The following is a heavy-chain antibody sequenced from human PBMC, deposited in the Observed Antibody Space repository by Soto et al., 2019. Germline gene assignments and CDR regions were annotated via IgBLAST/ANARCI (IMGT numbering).Heavy chain of an antibody. CDR1: SGSFSGYY. D-gene: IGHD6-6*01. V-gene: IGHV4-34*01. Sequence: SETLSRTCSIYSGSFSGYYWIWIRQPPGKGLEWIGEISQSGNTNYSPSLKSRVSISIDTSKKQFSLNLASVSAADTAVYYCARAPKVSGSSQTRPDFWGQGTLVTVSS. CDR3: ARAPKVSGSSQTRPDF. J-gene: IGHJ4*02. CDR2: ISQSGNT.